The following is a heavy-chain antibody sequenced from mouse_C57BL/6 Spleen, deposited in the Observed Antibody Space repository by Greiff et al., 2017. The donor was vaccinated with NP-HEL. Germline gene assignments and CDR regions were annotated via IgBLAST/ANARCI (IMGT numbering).Heavy chain of an antibody. CDR1: GYTFTSYW. CDR3: ARRAGTEAMDY. Sequence: QVQLQQPGAELVMPGASVKLSCKASGYTFTSYWMHWVKQRPGQGLEWIGEIDPSDSYTNYNQKFKGKSTLTVDKSSSTAYMQLSSLTSEDSAVYYCARRAGTEAMDYWGQGTSVTVSS. D-gene: IGHD4-1*01. CDR2: IDPSDSYT. J-gene: IGHJ4*01. V-gene: IGHV1-69*01.